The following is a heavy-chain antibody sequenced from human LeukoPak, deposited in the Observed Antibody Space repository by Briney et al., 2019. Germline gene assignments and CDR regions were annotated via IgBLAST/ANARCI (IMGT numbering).Heavy chain of an antibody. D-gene: IGHD6-13*01. CDR2: ISSNGGST. V-gene: IGHV3-64D*06. CDR1: GFTFSSYA. J-gene: IGHJ4*02. CDR3: ATYSSSYFDY. Sequence: GGSLRLPCSASGFTFSSYAMHWVRQAPGKGLEYVSAISSNGGSTYYADSVKGRFTISRDNSKNTLYLQMSSLRAEDTAVYYCATYSSSYFDYWGQGTLVTVSS.